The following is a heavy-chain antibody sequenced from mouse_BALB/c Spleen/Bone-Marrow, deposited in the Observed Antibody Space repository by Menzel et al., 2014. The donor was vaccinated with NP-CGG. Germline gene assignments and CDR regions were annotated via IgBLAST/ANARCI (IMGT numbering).Heavy chain of an antibody. V-gene: IGHV1-18*01. CDR2: VNPNNGGT. J-gene: IGHJ4*01. CDR1: GYTFTDYN. Sequence: EVQLQQSGPELVKPGASVKIPCKASGYTFTDYNMDWVKQSHGKSLEWIDYVNPNNGGTIYNQKFKGRATLTVDKSSSTAYMELRSLTSEDTAVYYCARTNMVTTLYFYALDYWGQGTSVTVSS. D-gene: IGHD2-1*01. CDR3: ARTNMVTTLYFYALDY.